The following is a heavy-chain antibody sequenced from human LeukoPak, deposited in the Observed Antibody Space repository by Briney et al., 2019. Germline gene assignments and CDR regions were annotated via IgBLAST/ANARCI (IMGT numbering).Heavy chain of an antibody. J-gene: IGHJ4*02. Sequence: GGSLRLSCAASGFTFSSYEMNWVRQAPGKGLEWVSYISSSGSTIYYADSVKGGFTISRDNAKNSLYLQMNSLRAEDTAVYYCARAAENYGGRFDSWGQGTLVTVSS. V-gene: IGHV3-48*03. D-gene: IGHD3-16*01. CDR1: GFTFSSYE. CDR2: ISSSGSTI. CDR3: ARAAENYGGRFDS.